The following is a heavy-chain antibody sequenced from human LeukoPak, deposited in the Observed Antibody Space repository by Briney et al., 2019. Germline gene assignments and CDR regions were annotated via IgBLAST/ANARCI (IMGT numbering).Heavy chain of an antibody. CDR2: INAGNGNT. Sequence: ASVKVSCTASGYTFTSYAMNWVRQAPGQRLEWMGWINAGNGNTKYSQKFQGRVTITRDTSASTAYMEPSSLRSEDTAVYYCARDIVVVPAAIRSYNWFDPWGQGTLVTVSS. D-gene: IGHD2-2*02. V-gene: IGHV1-3*01. CDR3: ARDIVVVPAAIRSYNWFDP. J-gene: IGHJ5*02. CDR1: GYTFTSYA.